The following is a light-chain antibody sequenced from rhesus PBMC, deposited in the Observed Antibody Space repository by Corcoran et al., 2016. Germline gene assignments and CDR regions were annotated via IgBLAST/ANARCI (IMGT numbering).Light chain of an antibody. CDR3: LQYSSSPLT. J-gene: IGKJ4*01. CDR1: QGISSW. Sequence: DIQMTQSPSSLSASVGDKVTITCRASQGISSWLACYQQKPGKAPKLLIYKASSLQIGVPSRFSGSGSGTAFPRTISSLQPEDFATDYCLQYSSSPLTVGGGTKVDLK. CDR2: KAS. V-gene: IGKV1-22*01.